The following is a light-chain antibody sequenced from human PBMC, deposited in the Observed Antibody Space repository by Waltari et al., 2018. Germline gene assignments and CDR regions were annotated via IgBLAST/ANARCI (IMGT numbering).Light chain of an antibody. CDR1: QDISNW. CDR3: QQGYNIPRT. V-gene: IGKV1-12*01. CDR2: AAS. J-gene: IGKJ1*01. Sequence: DIQMTQSPSSLSASVGDKVTITCRASQDISNWLAWYQQKPGKAPKLLISAASSLQSGVPSRFSGSGSGTDYTLTISSLQPEDFATYYCQQGYNIPRTFGQGTKVEIK.